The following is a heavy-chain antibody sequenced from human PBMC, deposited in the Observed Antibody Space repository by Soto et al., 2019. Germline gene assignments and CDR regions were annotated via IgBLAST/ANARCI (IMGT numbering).Heavy chain of an antibody. CDR3: ARYYYDSSGYYYFFDY. D-gene: IGHD3-22*01. CDR2: IYYSGST. V-gene: IGHV4-59*01. J-gene: IGHJ4*02. CDR1: GGSISSYY. Sequence: SETLSLTCTVSGGSISSYYWSWIRQPPGKGLEWIGYIYYSGSTNYNPSLKSRVTISVDTSKNQFSLKLSSVTAADTAVYYCARYYYDSSGYYYFFDYWGQGTLVTVYS.